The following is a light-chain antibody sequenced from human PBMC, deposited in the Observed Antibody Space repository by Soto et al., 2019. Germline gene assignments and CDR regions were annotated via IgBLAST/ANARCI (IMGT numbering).Light chain of an antibody. V-gene: IGLV2-14*01. CDR1: SSDIGAYDY. Sequence: QSVLTQPASVSGSPGQSITISCTGSSSDIGAYDYVSWYQQRPVKAHKLMIFGVTNRPSGVSDRFSGSKSGNTASLTISGLQTEDEADYYCSSYTSSSTPYVFGTGTKVTVL. CDR2: GVT. J-gene: IGLJ1*01. CDR3: SSYTSSSTPYV.